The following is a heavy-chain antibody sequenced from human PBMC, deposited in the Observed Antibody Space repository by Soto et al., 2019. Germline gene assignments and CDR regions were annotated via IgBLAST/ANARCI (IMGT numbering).Heavy chain of an antibody. CDR3: ARSQGSSTSLEIYYYYYYGIDV. D-gene: IGHD2-2*01. CDR1: GGTFSSYA. V-gene: IGHV1-69*01. J-gene: IGHJ6*02. Sequence: QVQLVQSGAEVKKPGSSVKVSCKASGGTFSSYAISWVRQAPGQGLEWMGGIIPISETTNYAQKFQGRVTTTADESKSTAYMELSSLRSEDTAVYYCARSQGSSTSLEIYYYYYYGIDVWGQGTTVTVSS. CDR2: IIPISETT.